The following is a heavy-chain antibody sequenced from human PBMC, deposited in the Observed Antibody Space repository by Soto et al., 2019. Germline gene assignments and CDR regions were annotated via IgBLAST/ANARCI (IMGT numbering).Heavy chain of an antibody. J-gene: IGHJ6*02. V-gene: IGHV3-30*18. CDR3: AKTPGGSPVYYYGMDV. CDR2: ISYDGSNK. CDR1: GFTFSSYG. Sequence: QVQLVESGGGVVQPGRSLRLSCAASGFTFSSYGMHWVRQAPGKGLEWVAVISYDGSNKYYADSVKGRFTISRDNSKNTLYLQMNSLRAEDTAVYYCAKTPGGSPVYYYGMDVWGQGTTVTVSS. D-gene: IGHD3-10*01.